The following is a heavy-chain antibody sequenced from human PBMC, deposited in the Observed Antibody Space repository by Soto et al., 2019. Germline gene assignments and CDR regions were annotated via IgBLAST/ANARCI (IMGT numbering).Heavy chain of an antibody. CDR2: ISGSGGST. Sequence: GGSLRLSCAASDFTFSSYAMNWVRQTPGKGLEWISGISGSGGSTYYADSVKGRFTISRDNSKNTLCLQMNSLRAEDTAVYYCAKGWPSYSSGPTAFDYWGQGSLVTVSS. CDR3: AKGWPSYSSGPTAFDY. V-gene: IGHV3-23*01. D-gene: IGHD6-19*01. J-gene: IGHJ4*02. CDR1: DFTFSSYA.